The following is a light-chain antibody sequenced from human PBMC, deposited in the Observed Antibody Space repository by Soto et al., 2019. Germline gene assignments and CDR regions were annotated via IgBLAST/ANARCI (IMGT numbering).Light chain of an antibody. CDR1: QSLLHSNGYNY. J-gene: IGKJ5*01. Sequence: DIVMTQSPLSLPVTPGEPASISCRSSQSLLHSNGYNYLDWYLQKPGQSPQLLIYLGSNRASGVPDRFSGNGSGTDFTLKISRVAAEDVGVYYCMQALQTPITFGQGTRLEIK. CDR3: MQALQTPIT. CDR2: LGS. V-gene: IGKV2-28*01.